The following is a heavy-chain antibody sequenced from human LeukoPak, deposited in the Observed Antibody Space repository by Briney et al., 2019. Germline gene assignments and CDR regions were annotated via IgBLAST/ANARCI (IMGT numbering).Heavy chain of an antibody. CDR2: LYHSGTT. J-gene: IGHJ4*02. V-gene: IGHV4-59*11. CDR3: ARGGFSGYDYAEFDY. Sequence: SETLSLTCSVSGASIRSHYWSWIRQPPGKGLEWIGYLYHSGTTNYNPSLKSRVTISVDTSKNQVSLKLSSVTAADTAVYYCARGGFSGYDYAEFDYWGQGTLVTVSS. D-gene: IGHD5-12*01. CDR1: GASIRSHY.